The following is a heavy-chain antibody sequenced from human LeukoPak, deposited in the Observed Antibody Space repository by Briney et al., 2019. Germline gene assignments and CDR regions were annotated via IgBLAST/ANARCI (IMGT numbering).Heavy chain of an antibody. CDR2: ISSSSSYI. J-gene: IGHJ4*02. CDR1: GFTFSSYS. D-gene: IGHD3-10*01. CDR3: PRVSFGDLGVDY. V-gene: IGHV3-21*01. Sequence: PGGSLRLSCAASGFTFSSYSMNWVRQAPGKVLEWVSSISSSSSYIYYADSVKGRFTISRDNAKNSLYLQMNSLRAEDTAVYYCPRVSFGDLGVDYWGQGTLVTVSS.